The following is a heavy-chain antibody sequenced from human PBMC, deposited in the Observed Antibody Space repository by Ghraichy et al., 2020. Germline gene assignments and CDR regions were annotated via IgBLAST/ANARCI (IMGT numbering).Heavy chain of an antibody. CDR3: ARGSGWISEY. J-gene: IGHJ4*02. V-gene: IGHV3-7*03. D-gene: IGHD6-19*01. Sequence: GALRLSCAASGFTFNNYWMIWFRQAPGKGLEWVAIINQDESEKLYLDSVKGRFTISRDNAKNSLFLEMSRLRDEDTALYFCARGSGWISEYWGQGTLVTVSS. CDR1: GFTFNNYW. CDR2: INQDESEK.